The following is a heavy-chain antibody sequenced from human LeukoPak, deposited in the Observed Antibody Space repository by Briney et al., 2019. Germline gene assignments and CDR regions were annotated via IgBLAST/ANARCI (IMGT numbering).Heavy chain of an antibody. J-gene: IGHJ4*02. CDR2: ISSSSSTI. D-gene: IGHD5/OR15-5a*01. CDR3: ARGRDIVSTGYFDY. V-gene: IGHV3-48*02. CDR1: GFTFSSYS. Sequence: PGGSLRLSCAASGFTFSSYSMNWVRQAPGKGLEWVSYISSSSSTIYYADSVKGRFTISRDNAKNSLYLQMNRLRDEDTAVYYCARGRDIVSTGYFDYWGQGTLVTVSS.